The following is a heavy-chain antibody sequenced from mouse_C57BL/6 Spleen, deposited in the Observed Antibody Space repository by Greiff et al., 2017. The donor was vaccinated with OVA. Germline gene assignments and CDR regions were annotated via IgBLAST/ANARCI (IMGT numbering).Heavy chain of an antibody. D-gene: IGHD2-2*01. CDR2: ISDGGSYT. CDR1: GFTFSSYA. V-gene: IGHV5-4*03. J-gene: IGHJ1*03. CDR3: ARGYGYDRNWYFDV. Sequence: EVKLVESGGGLVKPGGSLKLSCAASGFTFSSYAMSWVRQTPEKRLEWVATISDGGSYTYYPDNVKGRFTISRDNAKNNLYLQMSHLKSEDTAMYYCARGYGYDRNWYFDVWGTGTTVTVSS.